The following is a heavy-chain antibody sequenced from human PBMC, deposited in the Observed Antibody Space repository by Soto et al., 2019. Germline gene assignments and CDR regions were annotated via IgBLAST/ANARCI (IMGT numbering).Heavy chain of an antibody. V-gene: IGHV4-34*01. CDR1: GGFLSESY. D-gene: IGHD2-15*01. J-gene: IGHJ5*02. Sequence: PSETLSLTCAVYGGFLSESYWTWIRQPPGKGLEWIGEINHVGGTNYNPSLRSRVTMSVDTSQNQFSLRLISVTAADTAMYFCVRIRYQLPSSVLRHGPWGQGTPVTVSS. CDR2: INHVGGT. CDR3: VRIRYQLPSSVLRHGP.